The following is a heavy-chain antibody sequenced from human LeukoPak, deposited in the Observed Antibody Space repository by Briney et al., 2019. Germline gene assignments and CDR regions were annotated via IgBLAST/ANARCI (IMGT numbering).Heavy chain of an antibody. V-gene: IGHV4-39*01. CDR3: ARHEALSGLGYFDY. Sequence: SETLSLTCAVSGASISSSNYYWGWVRQSPGKGLEWIGNIYSSGNTYYNASLKSRVTMYIDTSKNQFSLKLSSVTAADTAVYYCARHEALSGLGYFDYWGQGTLVTVSS. D-gene: IGHD2-2*01. J-gene: IGHJ4*02. CDR2: IYSSGNT. CDR1: GASISSSNYY.